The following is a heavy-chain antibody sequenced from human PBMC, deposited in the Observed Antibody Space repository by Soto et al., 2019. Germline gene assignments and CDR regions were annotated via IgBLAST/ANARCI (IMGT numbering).Heavy chain of an antibody. CDR3: ARDHPHSYGIYYFDY. D-gene: IGHD5-18*01. Sequence: QVQLQESGPGLVKPSETLSLTCTVSGGSITNYYWSWIRQPPGKGLEWIGYIYSSGSTNYNPSLKSRVTXSXXXSXNQVSLKLTSVTAADTAVYYCARDHPHSYGIYYFDYWGQGTLVTVSS. J-gene: IGHJ4*02. CDR1: GGSITNYY. V-gene: IGHV4-59*01. CDR2: IYSSGST.